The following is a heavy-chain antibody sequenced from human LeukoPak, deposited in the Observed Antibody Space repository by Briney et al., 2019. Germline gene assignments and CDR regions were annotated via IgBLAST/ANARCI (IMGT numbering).Heavy chain of an antibody. CDR2: IYSGGST. J-gene: IGHJ4*02. CDR1: GFTVSSNY. Sequence: GGSLRLSCAASGFTVSSNYMSWVRQAPGKGLEWVSVIYSGGSTYYADSVKGRFTISRDNSKNTLYLQMNSLRAEDTAVYYRARDADYGGTLDYWGQGTLVTVSS. V-gene: IGHV3-66*01. CDR3: ARDADYGGTLDY. D-gene: IGHD4-23*01.